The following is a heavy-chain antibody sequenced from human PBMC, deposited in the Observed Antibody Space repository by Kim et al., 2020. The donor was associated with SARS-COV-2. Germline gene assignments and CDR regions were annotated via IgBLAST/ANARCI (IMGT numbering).Heavy chain of an antibody. Sequence: SVKVSCKASGGTFSSYAISWVRQAPGQGLEWMGGIIPIFGTANYAQKFQGRVTITADESTSTAYMELSSLRSEDTAVYYCARVPYSIDGYNTYYGMDVWGQGTTVTVSS. CDR2: IIPIFGTA. D-gene: IGHD4-4*01. CDR3: ARVPYSIDGYNTYYGMDV. J-gene: IGHJ6*02. CDR1: GGTFSSYA. V-gene: IGHV1-69*13.